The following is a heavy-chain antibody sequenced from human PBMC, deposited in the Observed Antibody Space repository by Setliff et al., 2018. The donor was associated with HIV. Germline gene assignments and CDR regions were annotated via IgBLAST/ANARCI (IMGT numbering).Heavy chain of an antibody. D-gene: IGHD3-10*01. CDR3: AKDPGEGGWYFDL. Sequence: GGPLRLSCAASGFTFSSYSMNWVRQAPGKGLEWVSSISSSSSYIYYADSVKGRFTISRDNAKNSLYLQMNSLRAEDTAVYYCAKDPGEGGWYFDLWGRGTQVTVSS. CDR2: ISSSSSYI. J-gene: IGHJ2*01. CDR1: GFTFSSYS. V-gene: IGHV3-21*01.